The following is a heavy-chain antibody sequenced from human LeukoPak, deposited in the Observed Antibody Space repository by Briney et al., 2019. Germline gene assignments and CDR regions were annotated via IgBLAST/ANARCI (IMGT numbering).Heavy chain of an antibody. CDR3: ASSYYDFWSGFDP. V-gene: IGHV4-61*02. Sequence: PSETLSLTCTVSGGSISSGSYYWSWIRQPAGKGLEWIGRIYTSGSTNYNPSLKSRVTISVDTSKNQFSLKLSSVTAADTAVYYCASSYYDFWSGFDPWGQGTLVTVTS. CDR1: GGSISSGSYY. D-gene: IGHD3-3*01. J-gene: IGHJ5*02. CDR2: IYTSGST.